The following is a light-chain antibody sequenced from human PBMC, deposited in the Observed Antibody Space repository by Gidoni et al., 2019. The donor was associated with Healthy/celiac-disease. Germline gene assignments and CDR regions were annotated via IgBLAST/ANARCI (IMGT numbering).Light chain of an antibody. V-gene: IGKV1-5*03. CDR1: QSISSW. Sequence: DIQMTQSPSTLSASVGDRVTLTCRASQSISSWLAWYQQKPGQAPQLLIYKASSSESGVPSRFSGSGSGTEFTLTSSSLQPDDVATYYCQQYNSYSRTFGQGTKLEIK. CDR3: QQYNSYSRT. CDR2: KAS. J-gene: IGKJ2*01.